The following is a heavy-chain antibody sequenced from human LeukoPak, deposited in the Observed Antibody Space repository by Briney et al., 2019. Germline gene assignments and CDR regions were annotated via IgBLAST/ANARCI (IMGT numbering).Heavy chain of an antibody. CDR3: ARDAGVGYFDY. D-gene: IGHD1-26*01. V-gene: IGHV4-30-2*01. J-gene: IGHJ4*02. CDR1: GGSLSSGGYS. Sequence: SQTLSLTCAVSGGSLSSGGYSWRWLRQPPGTGLEWVGYIYHSGSTYYNPSLKRRVTISVDSSKNQFSLKLSSVTAADTAVYYCARDAGVGYFDYWGQGTLVTVSS. CDR2: IYHSGST.